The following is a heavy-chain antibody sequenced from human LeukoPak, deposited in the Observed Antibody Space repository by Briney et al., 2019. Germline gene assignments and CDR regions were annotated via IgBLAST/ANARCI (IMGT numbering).Heavy chain of an antibody. CDR2: FFSTGRT. J-gene: IGHJ4*02. CDR3: ARTGSGSYFDY. Sequence: SETLSLTCNVSGGSVSSSNHHWAWIRQSPGMGLEWVGTFFSTGRTSQNPDPSLKGRVTLSVDTSKNQFSLKLSSVTAADTAVYYCARTGSGSYFDYWGQGTLVTVSS. V-gene: IGHV4-39*07. CDR1: GGSVSSSNHH. D-gene: IGHD3-10*01.